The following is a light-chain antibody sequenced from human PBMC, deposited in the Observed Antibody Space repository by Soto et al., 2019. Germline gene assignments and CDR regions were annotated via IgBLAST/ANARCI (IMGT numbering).Light chain of an antibody. J-gene: IGLJ1*01. CDR1: NSDVGIYDF. Sequence: QSALTQPASVSGTPGQSITISCTGSNSDVGIYDFVSWYQHHPGRAPKLIVSEVSHRPSGISNRFSGSKSGNTASLTISGVQSEVEADYSCISYTSDDFRHVFGTGVK. CDR2: EVS. CDR3: ISYTSDDFRHV. V-gene: IGLV2-14*01.